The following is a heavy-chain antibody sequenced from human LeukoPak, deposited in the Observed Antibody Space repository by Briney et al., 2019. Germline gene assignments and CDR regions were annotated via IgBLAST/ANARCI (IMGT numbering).Heavy chain of an antibody. CDR3: ATPGSGGYNVYFDY. J-gene: IGHJ4*02. CDR2: ISASGGNT. V-gene: IGHV3-23*01. Sequence: PGGSLRLSCAASGFTFSNYAMSWVRQPPGKGLEWVSSISASGGNTFYADSVKGRFTISRDNSKNTLYLQMNNLRADDTAVYYCATPGSGGYNVYFDYWGQGTLVTVSS. D-gene: IGHD5-24*01. CDR1: GFTFSNYA.